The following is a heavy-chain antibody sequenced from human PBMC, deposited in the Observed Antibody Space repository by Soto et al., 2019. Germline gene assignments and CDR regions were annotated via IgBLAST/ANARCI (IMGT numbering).Heavy chain of an antibody. CDR3: ARAYYDILTGYYSYYYGMDV. Sequence: ASVKVSCKASGYTFTGYYMHWVRQAPGQGLEWMGWINPNSGGTNYAQKFQGWVTMTRDTSISTAYMELSRLRSDDTAVYYCARAYYDILTGYYSYYYGMDVWGQGTTVTVS. V-gene: IGHV1-2*04. J-gene: IGHJ6*02. CDR2: INPNSGGT. CDR1: GYTFTGYY. D-gene: IGHD3-9*01.